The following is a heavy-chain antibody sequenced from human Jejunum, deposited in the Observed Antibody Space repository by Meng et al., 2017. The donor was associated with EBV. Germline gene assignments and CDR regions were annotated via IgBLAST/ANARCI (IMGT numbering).Heavy chain of an antibody. V-gene: IGHV4-4*02. CDR2: IHHSGST. CDR3: ARDRGVKDY. CDR1: GGSISTDNW. J-gene: IGHJ4*02. Sequence: QVQWPRSGPGMVKPSRTLSLTFAVSGGSISTDNWWSWVRQPPGKGLEYIGEIHHSGSTKYNPSLKSRVTISVDKSNNHFSLKLSSVTAADTAVYYCARDRGVKDYWGQGTLVTVSS.